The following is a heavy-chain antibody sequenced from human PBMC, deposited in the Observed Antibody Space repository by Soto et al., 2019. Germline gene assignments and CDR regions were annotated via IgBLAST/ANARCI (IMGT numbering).Heavy chain of an antibody. J-gene: IGHJ4*02. Sequence: QLQLQESGPGLVMPSETLSLTCTVSGGSISSRSHYWGWIRQSPGKHLEWIGSSFYRGSTHYNPSLKTRVTISVDTSKNQVSLKLYSVTAADTAVYYCATADGFGVVTPFFEYWGQGILVTVSS. V-gene: IGHV4-39*01. D-gene: IGHD3-3*01. CDR1: GGSISSRSHY. CDR3: ATADGFGVVTPFFEY. CDR2: SFYRGST.